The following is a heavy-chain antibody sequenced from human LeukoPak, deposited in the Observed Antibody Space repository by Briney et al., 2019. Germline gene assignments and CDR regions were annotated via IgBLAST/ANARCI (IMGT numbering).Heavy chain of an antibody. CDR2: ISYDGSNR. CDR1: GFTFSSYA. J-gene: IGHJ4*02. D-gene: IGHD5-24*01. CDR3: ARVQRWLQSQPYDY. Sequence: GGSLRLSCAASGFTFSSYAMHWVRQAPGKGLEWVAVISYDGSNRYYADSVKGRFTISRDNSKNTLYLQINSLRAEDTAVYYCARVQRWLQSQPYDYWGQGTLVTVSS. V-gene: IGHV3-30-3*01.